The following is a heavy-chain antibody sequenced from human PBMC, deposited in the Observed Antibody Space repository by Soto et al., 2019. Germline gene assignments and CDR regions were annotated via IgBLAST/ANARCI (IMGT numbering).Heavy chain of an antibody. CDR2: IDGSGGTT. CDR1: GFPFSSTD. V-gene: IGHV3-23*01. J-gene: IGHJ3*02. Sequence: GGSLRLSCAASGFPFSSTDMTWVRQAPGKGLEWVSTIDGSGGTTYYADSVKGRFTISRDNSINTVFLQMNSLRADDTALYFCAKDPRQQLGYDAFDIWGQGTMVTVSS. CDR3: AKDPRQQLGYDAFDI. D-gene: IGHD6-13*01.